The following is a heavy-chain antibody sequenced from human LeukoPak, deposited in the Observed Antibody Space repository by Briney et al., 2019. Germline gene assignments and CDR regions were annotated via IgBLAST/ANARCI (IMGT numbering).Heavy chain of an antibody. CDR3: LKDFWPARDGGGYYSPFEY. J-gene: IGHJ4*02. CDR2: ISANGDTT. V-gene: IGHV3-23*01. CDR1: GFTFSNYA. Sequence: GGSLRLSCAASGFTFSNYAMNWVRQAPGKAREGVACISANGDTTYYLDSVRGRLTISRPHSKNSVFMQLNSLRDPDTAVYYCLKDFWPARDGGGYYSPFEYWGEGTLVTVSS. D-gene: IGHD3-22*01.